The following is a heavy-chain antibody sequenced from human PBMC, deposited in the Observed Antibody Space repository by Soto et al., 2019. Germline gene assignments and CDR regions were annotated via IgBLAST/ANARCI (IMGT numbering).Heavy chain of an antibody. V-gene: IGHV1-18*04. Sequence: QVQLVQSGAEVKKPGASVKVSCKASGYTFTSYGISWVRQAPGQGLEWMGWISAYNGNTNYAQKLQGRVTMTTDTSTSTADMELRSLRSDDTAVYYCARATTLEFYSGSYPMGYWGQGTLVTVSS. CDR1: GYTFTSYG. D-gene: IGHD1-26*01. CDR3: ARATTLEFYSGSYPMGY. CDR2: ISAYNGNT. J-gene: IGHJ4*02.